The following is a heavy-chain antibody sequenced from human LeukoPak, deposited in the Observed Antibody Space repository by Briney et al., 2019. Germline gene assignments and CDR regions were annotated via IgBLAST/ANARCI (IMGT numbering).Heavy chain of an antibody. D-gene: IGHD3-10*01. V-gene: IGHV4-39*07. CDR1: GGSISSSRYY. CDR2: INHSGST. Sequence: SETLSLTCTVSGGSISSSRYYWGWIRQPPGKGLEWIGEINHSGSTNYNPSLKSRVTISVDTSKNQFSLKLSSVTAADTAVYYCARSSVRGVIRSMINWFDPWGQGTLVTVSS. J-gene: IGHJ5*02. CDR3: ARSSVRGVIRSMINWFDP.